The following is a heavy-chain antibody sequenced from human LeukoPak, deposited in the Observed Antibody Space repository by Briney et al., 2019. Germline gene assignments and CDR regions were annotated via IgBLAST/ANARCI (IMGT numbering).Heavy chain of an antibody. J-gene: IGHJ5*02. D-gene: IGHD3-9*01. CDR1: GGSISSSRYY. Sequence: PSETLSLTCTVSGGSISSSRYYWGWIRQPPGKGLEWIGSVFYSGSAYYNPSLKSRVTISVDTSENQFSLKLSSVTAADTAVYYCARTLRYFDWLLTFPNRPYNWFDPWGQGTLVTVSS. V-gene: IGHV4-39*07. CDR2: VFYSGSA. CDR3: ARTLRYFDWLLTFPNRPYNWFDP.